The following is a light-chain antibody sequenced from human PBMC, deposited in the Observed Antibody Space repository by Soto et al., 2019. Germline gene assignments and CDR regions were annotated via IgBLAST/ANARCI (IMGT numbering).Light chain of an antibody. J-gene: IGKJ1*01. CDR2: GAS. CDR3: QQNGSSGT. V-gene: IGKV3-20*01. Sequence: EIVLTQSPGTLSLSPGEGATLSCRASQSVSNNYLAWYQQKPGQAPRLLIYGASNRATGIPDRFSGSGSGTDFTLTISRLEPEDFAVYYCQQNGSSGTFGQGTKVDIK. CDR1: QSVSNNY.